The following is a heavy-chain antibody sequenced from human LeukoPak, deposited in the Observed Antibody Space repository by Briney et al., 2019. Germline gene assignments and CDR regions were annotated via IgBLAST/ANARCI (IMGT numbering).Heavy chain of an antibody. D-gene: IGHD6-19*01. CDR1: GFTFSDYY. J-gene: IGHJ4*02. Sequence: PGGSLRLSCAASGFTFSDYYMSWIRQAPGKGLEWVSAISGSGGSTYYADSVKGRFTISRDNSKNTLYLQMNSLRAEDTAVYYCAKVSWLANPGDYWGQGTLVTVSS. CDR2: ISGSGGST. CDR3: AKVSWLANPGDY. V-gene: IGHV3-23*01.